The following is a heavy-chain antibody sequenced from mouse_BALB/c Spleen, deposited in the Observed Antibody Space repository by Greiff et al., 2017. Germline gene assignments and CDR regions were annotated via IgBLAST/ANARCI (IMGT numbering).Heavy chain of an antibody. CDR1: GFTFSSYG. CDR3: ARAKFIIHYYAMDY. D-gene: IGHD1-1*01. Sequence: EVQLVESGGDLVKPGGSLKLSCAASGFTFSSYGMSWVRQTPDKRLEWVATISSGGSYTYYPDSVKGRFTISRDNAKNTLYLQMSSLKSDDTAMYYCARAKFIIHYYAMDYWGQGTSVTVSS. J-gene: IGHJ4*01. V-gene: IGHV5-6*01. CDR2: ISSGGSYT.